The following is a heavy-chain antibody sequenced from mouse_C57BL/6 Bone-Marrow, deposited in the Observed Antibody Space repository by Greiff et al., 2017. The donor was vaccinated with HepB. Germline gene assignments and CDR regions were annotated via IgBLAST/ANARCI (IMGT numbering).Heavy chain of an antibody. CDR3: ARLYVGGFDYAMDY. V-gene: IGHV5-4*03. CDR2: ISDGGSYT. CDR1: GFTFSSYA. J-gene: IGHJ4*01. Sequence: EVKVEESGGGLVKPGGSLKLSCAASGFTFSSYAMSWVRQTPEKRLEWVATISDGGSYTYYPDNVKGRFTISRDNAKNNLYLQMSHLKSEDTAMYYCARLYVGGFDYAMDYWGQGTSVTVSS. D-gene: IGHD1-1*01.